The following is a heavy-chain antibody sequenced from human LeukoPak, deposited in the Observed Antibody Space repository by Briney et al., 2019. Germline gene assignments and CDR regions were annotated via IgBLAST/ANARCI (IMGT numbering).Heavy chain of an antibody. Sequence: GGSLRLSCVASGFSFRSYGMHWVRQAPGKGLEWVANIKHDGSEKYYVDSVKGRFTVSRDNAKNSLYLQMNSLRAEDTAVYYCARDQGPFRFGELFDYWGQGTLVTVSS. CDR1: GFSFRSYG. CDR2: IKHDGSEK. D-gene: IGHD3-10*01. V-gene: IGHV3-7*01. J-gene: IGHJ4*02. CDR3: ARDQGPFRFGELFDY.